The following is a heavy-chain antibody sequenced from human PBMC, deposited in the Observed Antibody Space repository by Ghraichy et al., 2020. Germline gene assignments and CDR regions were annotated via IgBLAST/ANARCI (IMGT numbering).Heavy chain of an antibody. CDR2: IYNSGRT. J-gene: IGHJ5*01. Sequence: SETLSLSCTVSGGSISTYYWNWIRQPPGKGLEWIGYIYNSGRTNYNPSLKSRVTISVDTSKNQFSLNLTSVTAADTAVYYCARDSDPLGWFDSWGQGTLVTVSS. V-gene: IGHV4-59*01. D-gene: IGHD3-16*01. CDR1: GGSISTYY. CDR3: ARDSDPLGWFDS.